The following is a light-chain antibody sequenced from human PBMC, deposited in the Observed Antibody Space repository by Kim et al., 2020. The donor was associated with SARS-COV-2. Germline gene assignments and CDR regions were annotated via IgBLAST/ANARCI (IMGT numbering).Light chain of an antibody. Sequence: GQRISISCSGGSANIGSNYVHWYQQLPGTAPKLVLYDNDQRPPGVPGRFSGSKSGTAAYLAISGLRSEDEAHYYCAAWDDSLSGPVFGGGTQLTVL. CDR2: DND. CDR3: AAWDDSLSGPV. V-gene: IGLV1-47*02. J-gene: IGLJ2*01. CDR1: SANIGSNY.